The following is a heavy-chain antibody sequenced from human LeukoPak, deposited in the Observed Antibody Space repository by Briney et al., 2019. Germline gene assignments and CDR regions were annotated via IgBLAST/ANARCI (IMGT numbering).Heavy chain of an antibody. CDR1: GGSISSSNW. J-gene: IGHJ4*02. CDR2: IYHSGST. V-gene: IGHV4-4*02. Sequence: SETLSLTCAVSGGSISSSNWWSWVRQPPGKGLEWIGEIYHSGSTNYNPSLKSRVTISVDKSKNQFSLKLSSVTAADTAVYYCARGPFIAVTATPDYWGQGTLVTVSS. CDR3: ARGPFIAVTATPDY. D-gene: IGHD2-21*02.